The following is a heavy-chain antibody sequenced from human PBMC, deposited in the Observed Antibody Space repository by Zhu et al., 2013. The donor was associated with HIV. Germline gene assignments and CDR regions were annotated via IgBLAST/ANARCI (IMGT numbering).Heavy chain of an antibody. CDR2: LNPNTGDT. V-gene: IGHV1-18*01. CDR1: GYTFTSYG. CDR3: AREGDVDSSTSSAFDL. J-gene: IGHJ3*01. Sequence: QVHLVQSGAEVKNPGASVKVSCKASGYTFTSYGISWVRQAPGQGLEWMGWLNPNTGDTSYSQTFQGRVTMSRDTSLTTAYMELSRLTSDDTAVYYCAREGDVDSSTSSAFDLWGQGTGGHRLF. D-gene: IGHD6-19*01.